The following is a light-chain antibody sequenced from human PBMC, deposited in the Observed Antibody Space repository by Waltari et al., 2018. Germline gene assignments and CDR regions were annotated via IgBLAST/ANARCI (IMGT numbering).Light chain of an antibody. CDR1: QSISNY. CDR3: QQYNTYSS. V-gene: IGKV1-5*03. Sequence: DIQMTQSPSTLSASVGDTITITCRASQSISNYFAWYQQKPGKAPKLLIYKASSSGSGVPSRFSGSGSGTEFTLTISSLQPDDFATYYCQQYNTYSSLGQGTKLEIK. J-gene: IGKJ2*03. CDR2: KAS.